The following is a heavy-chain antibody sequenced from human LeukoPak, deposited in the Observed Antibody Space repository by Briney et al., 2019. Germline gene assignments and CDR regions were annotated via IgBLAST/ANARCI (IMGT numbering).Heavy chain of an antibody. CDR1: GDSISSYY. CDR2: IYYSGSP. V-gene: IGHV4-59*01. Sequence: SETLSLTCTVSGDSISSYYWNWIRQPPGKGLEWIGYIYYSGSPNYNPSLKSRVTISVDTSKNQFSLRLTSVTPADTAVYYCARRHVEYTSSSDPYYFDYWGQGTLVTVSS. J-gene: IGHJ4*02. CDR3: ARRHVEYTSSSDPYYFDY. D-gene: IGHD6-6*01.